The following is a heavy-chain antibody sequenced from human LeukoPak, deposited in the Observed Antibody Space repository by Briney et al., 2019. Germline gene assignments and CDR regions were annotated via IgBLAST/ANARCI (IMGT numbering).Heavy chain of an antibody. Sequence: PGGSLRLSCTASKFTFSNYAMSWVRQAQGKGLEWVSVISGSGGSTYYADSVKGRFTISRDNSKDTLFLQMNSLRTEDTAVYYCAKRSNFWTGYLDYWGQGTLVTVSS. CDR1: KFTFSNYA. CDR2: ISGSGGST. J-gene: IGHJ4*02. D-gene: IGHD3/OR15-3a*01. CDR3: AKRSNFWTGYLDY. V-gene: IGHV3-23*01.